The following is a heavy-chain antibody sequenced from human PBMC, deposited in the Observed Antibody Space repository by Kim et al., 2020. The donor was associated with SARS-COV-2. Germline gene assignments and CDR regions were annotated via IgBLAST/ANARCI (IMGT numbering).Heavy chain of an antibody. CDR1: GFTFSSYS. V-gene: IGHV3-21*01. CDR3: ARVLELKQLGNGLYYYGMDV. D-gene: IGHD6-13*01. Sequence: GGSLRLSCAASGFTFSSYSMNWVRQAPGKGLEWVSSISSSSSYIYYADSVKGRFTISRDNAKNSLYLQMNSLRAEDTAVYYCARVLELKQLGNGLYYYGMDVCGQGTTVTVSS. J-gene: IGHJ6*02. CDR2: ISSSSSYI.